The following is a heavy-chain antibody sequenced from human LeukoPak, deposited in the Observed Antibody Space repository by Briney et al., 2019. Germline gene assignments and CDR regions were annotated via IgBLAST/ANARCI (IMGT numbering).Heavy chain of an antibody. D-gene: IGHD3-16*01. J-gene: IGHJ4*02. CDR3: ARVPDWTYVPDY. Sequence: PSETLSLTCTVSGGSISSDRFYWTWVRQPAGKGLEWIGRIKSSNTNCNPSLKSRVSISLDTSTNQFSLKLSSLTAADTAVYYCARVPDWTYVPDYWGQGTLVTVSS. CDR1: GGSISSDRFY. V-gene: IGHV4-61*02. CDR2: IKSSNT.